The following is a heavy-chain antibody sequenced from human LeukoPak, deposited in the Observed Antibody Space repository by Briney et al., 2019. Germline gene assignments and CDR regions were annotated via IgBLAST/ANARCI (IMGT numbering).Heavy chain of an antibody. D-gene: IGHD2-8*01. V-gene: IGHV6-1*01. CDR3: AREGRYCTNGVCSYYYYYYYMDV. J-gene: IGHJ6*03. Sequence: SQTLSLTCAISGDSVSSNSAAWNWIRQSPSRGLEWLGRTYYRSKWYNDYAVSVKSRITINPDTSKNQFSLQLNSVTPEDTAVYYCAREGRYCTNGVCSYYYYYYYMDVWGKGTTVTVSS. CDR1: GDSVSSNSAA. CDR2: TYYRSKWYN.